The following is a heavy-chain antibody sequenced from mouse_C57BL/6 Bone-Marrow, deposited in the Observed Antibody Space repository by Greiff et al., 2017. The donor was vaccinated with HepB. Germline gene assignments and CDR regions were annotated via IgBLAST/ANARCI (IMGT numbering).Heavy chain of an antibody. V-gene: IGHV10-1*01. CDR2: IRSKSNNYAT. D-gene: IGHD4-1*01. CDR1: GFSFNTYA. J-gene: IGHJ4*01. CDR3: VRQLGGMDY. Sequence: EVQVVESGGGLVQPKGSLKLSCAASGFSFNTYAMNWVRQAPGKGLEWVARIRSKSNNYATYYADSVKDRFTISRDDSESMLYLQMNNLKTEDTAMYYCVRQLGGMDYWGQGTSVTVSS.